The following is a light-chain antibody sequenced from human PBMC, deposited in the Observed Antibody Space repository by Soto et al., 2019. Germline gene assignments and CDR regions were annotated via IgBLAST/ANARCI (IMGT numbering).Light chain of an antibody. J-gene: IGLJ1*01. CDR3: CSYAGSSTYYV. CDR2: EDS. Sequence: QSALTQPASVSGSPGQSITISCTGTSSDVGSNNLVSWYQQHPGKAPKLMIYEDSKRPSGVSNRFSGSKSGNTASLTISGLQAEDEADYYCCSYAGSSTYYVFGTGTKLTVL. CDR1: SSDVGSNNL. V-gene: IGLV2-23*01.